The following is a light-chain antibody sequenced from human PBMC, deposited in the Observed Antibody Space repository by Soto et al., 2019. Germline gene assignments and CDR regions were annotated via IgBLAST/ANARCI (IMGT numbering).Light chain of an antibody. Sequence: QSVLTQPASVSGSPGQSITMSCTGTSSDVGGYNYVSWYQQHPGKAPKLMIYGVTNRPSGVSNRFSGSKSGNTASLTISGLQAEDEADYFCSSYTGSSTHVFGTGTKVTVL. CDR1: SSDVGGYNY. CDR2: GVT. CDR3: SSYTGSSTHV. J-gene: IGLJ1*01. V-gene: IGLV2-14*01.